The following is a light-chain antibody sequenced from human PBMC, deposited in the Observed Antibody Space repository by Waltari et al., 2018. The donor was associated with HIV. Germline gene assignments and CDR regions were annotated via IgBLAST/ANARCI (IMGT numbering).Light chain of an antibody. CDR3: TSYTRSNTLVI. V-gene: IGLV2-14*03. CDR2: HVS. Sequence: QSALTQPASVSGSPGQSITISCTGTSSDVGGYNYVSWYQQHPGKAPKLMIYHVSTRPSGVSNRFSGSKSGNTASLAISGLQAEDGADYYCTSYTRSNTLVIFGGGTKLTVL. J-gene: IGLJ2*01. CDR1: SSDVGGYNY.